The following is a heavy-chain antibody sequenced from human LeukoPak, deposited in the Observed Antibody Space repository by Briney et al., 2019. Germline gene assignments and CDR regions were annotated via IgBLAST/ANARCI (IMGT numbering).Heavy chain of an antibody. J-gene: IGHJ6*04. CDR1: GYTFTAYY. CDR2: INPTTSEI. D-gene: IGHD3-16*01. Sequence: ASVKVSRKASGYTFTAYYIHWLRQSPRPGLGYVSWINPTTSEIKSTQNLQCRATMTWGPCLGTAFMELRSRTSGDTAGYYCLGGDRITAERPAVDVWGKGTTVIVSP. CDR3: LGGDRITAERPAVDV. V-gene: IGHV1-2*02.